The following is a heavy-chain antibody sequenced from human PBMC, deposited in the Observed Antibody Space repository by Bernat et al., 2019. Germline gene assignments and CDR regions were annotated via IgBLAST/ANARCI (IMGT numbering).Heavy chain of an antibody. D-gene: IGHD2-15*01. CDR3: ARVVVVAAIGDYVDY. CDR2: IYPGDSDT. CDR1: GYSFTSYW. V-gene: IGHV5-51*01. J-gene: IGHJ4*02. Sequence: EVQLVQSGAEVKKPGESLKISCKGSGYSFTSYWIGWVRQMPGKGLEWLGNIYPGDSDTRYSTSFQGQVTISADKSISTAYLQWSSLKASDTAMYYCARVVVVAAIGDYVDYWGQGTLVTVSS.